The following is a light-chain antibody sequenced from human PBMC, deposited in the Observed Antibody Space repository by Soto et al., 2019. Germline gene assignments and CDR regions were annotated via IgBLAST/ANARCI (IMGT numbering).Light chain of an antibody. Sequence: QSVLTQPPSASGSPGQSVAISCTGTSSDVGGYNYVSWYQQHPGKAPKLMIYEVTNRPSGVSGRFSGSKSGITASLSISGLQPEDEADYYCTSYSSSSPVLFGGGTKLTVL. CDR1: SSDVGGYNY. V-gene: IGLV2-14*01. CDR3: TSYSSSSPVL. CDR2: EVT. J-gene: IGLJ2*01.